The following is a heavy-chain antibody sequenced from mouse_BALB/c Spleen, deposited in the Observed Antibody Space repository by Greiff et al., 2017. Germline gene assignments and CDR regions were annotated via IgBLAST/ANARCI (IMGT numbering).Heavy chain of an antibody. D-gene: IGHD2-1*01. CDR1: GYTFTDYE. CDR3: TRNGNYSYAMDD. V-gene: IGHV1-15*01. Sequence: VQLQQSGAELVRPGASVTLSCKASGYTFTDYEMHWVKQTPVRGLEWIGAIDPETGGTAYNQKFKGKATLTADKSSSTAYMELRSLTSEDSAVYYCTRNGNYSYAMDDWGQGTSVTVSS. J-gene: IGHJ4*01. CDR2: IDPETGGT.